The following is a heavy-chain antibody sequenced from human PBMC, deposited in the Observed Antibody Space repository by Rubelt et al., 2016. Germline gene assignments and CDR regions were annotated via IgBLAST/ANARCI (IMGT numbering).Heavy chain of an antibody. Sequence: QVQLQESGPGLVKPSETLSLTCTVSGGSISSYYWSWIRQPPGKGLEWIGYIYYSGSTYYNPSLKSRVTIAVDTSKNQFYLKLRSVTAADTAVYYCARVRCSGGSCYGGFDYWGQGTLVTVSS. D-gene: IGHD2-15*01. J-gene: IGHJ4*02. V-gene: IGHV4-59*06. CDR2: IYYSGST. CDR3: ARVRCSGGSCYGGFDY. CDR1: GGSISSYY.